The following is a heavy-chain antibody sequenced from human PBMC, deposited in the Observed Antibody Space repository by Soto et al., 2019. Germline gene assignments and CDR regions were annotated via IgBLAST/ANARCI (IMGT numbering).Heavy chain of an antibody. CDR3: ARVCSSTSCHDAFDI. CDR1: GFTFSGYY. V-gene: IGHV3-11*01. Sequence: GGSLRLSCSASGFTFSGYYMSLILQAPGKGLEWVSYISSSGSTIYYADSVKGRFTISRDNAKNSLYLQMNSLRAEDTAVYYCARVCSSTSCHDAFDIWGQGTMVTVSS. CDR2: ISSSGSTI. J-gene: IGHJ3*02. D-gene: IGHD2-2*01.